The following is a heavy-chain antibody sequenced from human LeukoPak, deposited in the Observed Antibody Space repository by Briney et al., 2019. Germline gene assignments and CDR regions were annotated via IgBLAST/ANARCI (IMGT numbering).Heavy chain of an antibody. Sequence: GESLKISCKGSGYSFTSYWIGWVRQMPGKGLEWMGIIYPGDSDTRYSPSFQGQVTISADKSISTAYLQWSSLKASDTAMYYCARHRGIAARPVAFDIWGQGTMVTVSS. CDR1: GYSFTSYW. D-gene: IGHD6-6*01. CDR3: ARHRGIAARPVAFDI. V-gene: IGHV5-51*01. J-gene: IGHJ3*02. CDR2: IYPGDSDT.